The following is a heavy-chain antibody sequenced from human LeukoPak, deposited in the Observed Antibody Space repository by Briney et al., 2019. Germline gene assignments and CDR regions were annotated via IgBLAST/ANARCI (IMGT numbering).Heavy chain of an antibody. J-gene: IGHJ4*02. Sequence: ASVKVSCKASGYTFTGYYMHWVRQAPGQGLEWMGWINPNSGGTNYAQKFQGGVTMTRDTSISTAYMELSGLRSDDTAVYYCARTAFRVTMVRGARYYFDYWGQGTLVTVSS. V-gene: IGHV1-2*02. CDR1: GYTFTGYY. D-gene: IGHD3-10*01. CDR3: ARTAFRVTMVRGARYYFDY. CDR2: INPNSGGT.